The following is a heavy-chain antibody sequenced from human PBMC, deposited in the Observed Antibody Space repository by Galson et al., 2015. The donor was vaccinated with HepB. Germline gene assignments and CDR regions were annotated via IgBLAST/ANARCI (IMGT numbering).Heavy chain of an antibody. D-gene: IGHD6-19*01. CDR1: GFTFSNSG. V-gene: IGHV3-30*18. J-gene: IGHJ4*02. CDR3: AKDPYLYSALAGTMAGFDY. CDR2: ISYDGRNT. Sequence: SLRLSCAASGFTFSNSGMHWVRQAPGKGLEWVAAISYDGRNTYYADSVKGRFPISSDNSKNTLYLQMNSLRAEDTALYYCAKDPYLYSALAGTMAGFDYWGQGTLVTVSS.